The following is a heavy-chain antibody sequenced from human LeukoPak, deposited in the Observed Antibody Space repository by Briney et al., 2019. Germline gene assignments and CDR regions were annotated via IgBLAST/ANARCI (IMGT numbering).Heavy chain of an antibody. CDR1: GGSISIGGYY. Sequence: SQTLSLTCTVSGGSISIGGYYWSWIRQHPGKGLEWIGYIYYSGSTYYNPSLKSRVTISVDTSKNQFSLKLSSVTAADTAVYYCARDSYDSSGYFEYFQHWGQGTLVTVSS. J-gene: IGHJ1*01. CDR3: ARDSYDSSGYFEYFQH. V-gene: IGHV4-31*03. CDR2: IYYSGST. D-gene: IGHD3-22*01.